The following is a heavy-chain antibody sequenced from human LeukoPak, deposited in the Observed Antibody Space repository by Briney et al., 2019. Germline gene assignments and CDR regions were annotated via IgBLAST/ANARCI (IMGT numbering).Heavy chain of an antibody. CDR2: ISLSGRT. CDR1: GGSISRTNW. Sequence: SGTLSLTCDVSGGSISRTNWWSWVRQSPGQGLEWIGEISLSGRTNYNPSLQSRVTISVDTSKNQFSLKLSSVTAADTAVYYCARHLYDSSGYSTSIWFDPWGQGTLVTVSS. CDR3: ARHLYDSSGYSTSIWFDP. D-gene: IGHD3-22*01. J-gene: IGHJ5*02. V-gene: IGHV4-4*02.